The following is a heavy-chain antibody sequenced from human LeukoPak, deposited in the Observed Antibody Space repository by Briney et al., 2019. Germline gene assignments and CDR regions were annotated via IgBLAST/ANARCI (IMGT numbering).Heavy chain of an antibody. CDR1: GFTFSDDS. Sequence: GGSLRLSCTASGFTFSDDSMNWVRQAPGKGLEWVSYISASSNTIYYADSVKGRFTISRDNARKSLYLQMNSLGAEDTAVYYCARRLDNWGQGILVTVSS. CDR3: ARRLDN. J-gene: IGHJ4*02. CDR2: ISASSNTI. V-gene: IGHV3-48*01.